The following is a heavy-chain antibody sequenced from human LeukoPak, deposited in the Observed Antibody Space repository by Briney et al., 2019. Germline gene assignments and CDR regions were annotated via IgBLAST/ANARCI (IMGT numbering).Heavy chain of an antibody. CDR1: GGSFTIYQ. CDR3: ARGGAADY. J-gene: IGHJ4*02. V-gene: IGHV4-34*01. CDR2: INRSGST. D-gene: IGHD4/OR15-4a*01. Sequence: PSETLSLTCAVSGGSFTIYQWSWIRQSPEKGLEWIGDINRSGSTDYNPALRSRASISMDTSKNQFSLKLRFVTAADTAVYYCARGGAADYWGQGTLVIVSS.